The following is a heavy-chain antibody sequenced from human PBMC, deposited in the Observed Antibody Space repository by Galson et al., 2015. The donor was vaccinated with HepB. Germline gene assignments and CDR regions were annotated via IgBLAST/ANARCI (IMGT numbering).Heavy chain of an antibody. J-gene: IGHJ3*02. CDR1: GGSFSGYY. D-gene: IGHD1-26*01. CDR3: ARANWEGAFDI. V-gene: IGHV4-34*01. CDR2: INHSGST. Sequence: LTCAVYGGSFSGYYWSWIRQPPGKGLEWIGEINHSGSTNYNPSLKSRVTISVDTSKNQFSLKLSSATAADTAVYYCARANWEGAFDIWGQGTMVTVSS.